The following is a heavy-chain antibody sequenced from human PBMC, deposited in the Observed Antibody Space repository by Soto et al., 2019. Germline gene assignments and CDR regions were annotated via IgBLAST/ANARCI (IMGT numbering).Heavy chain of an antibody. J-gene: IGHJ4*02. CDR1: GFTFQNYH. CDR3: AKDLWGSWTVDY. D-gene: IGHD3-16*01. CDR2: IHPSGDTT. Sequence: QVQLVQSGAEVKEPGASVKVSCKASGFTFQNYHMHWVRQAPGQGLEWMGIIHPSGDTTTYAQNFQGRRAMTRDTSPSTAYMELSSLTAEDTAVYYCAKDLWGSWTVDYWGQGTLITVSS. V-gene: IGHV1-46*02.